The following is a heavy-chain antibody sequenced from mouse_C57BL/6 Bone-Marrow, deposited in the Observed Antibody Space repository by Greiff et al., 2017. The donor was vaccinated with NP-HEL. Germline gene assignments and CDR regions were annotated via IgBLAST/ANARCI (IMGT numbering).Heavy chain of an antibody. Sequence: EVHLVESGGGLVKPGGSLKLSCAASGFTFSSYAMSWVRQTPEKRLEWVATISDGGSYTYYPDNVKGRFTISRDNAKNNLYLQMSHLKSEDTAMYYCARMDTRACDVWGTGTTVTVSS. CDR1: GFTFSSYA. CDR3: ARMDTRACDV. J-gene: IGHJ1*03. CDR2: ISDGGSYT. V-gene: IGHV5-4*01. D-gene: IGHD3-1*01.